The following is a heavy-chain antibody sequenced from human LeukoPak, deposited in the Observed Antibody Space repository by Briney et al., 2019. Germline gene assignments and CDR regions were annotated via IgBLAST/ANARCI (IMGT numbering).Heavy chain of an antibody. D-gene: IGHD6-13*01. CDR2: ISAYNGNT. V-gene: IGHV1-18*04. J-gene: IGHJ4*02. CDR1: GYTFTGYY. CDR3: AGATAAAGDGFDY. Sequence: PGASVKVSCKASGYTFTGYYMHWVRQAPGQGLEWMGWISAYNGNTNYAQKLQGRVTMTTDTSTSTAYMELRSLRSDDTAVYYCAGATAAAGDGFDYWGQGTLVTVSS.